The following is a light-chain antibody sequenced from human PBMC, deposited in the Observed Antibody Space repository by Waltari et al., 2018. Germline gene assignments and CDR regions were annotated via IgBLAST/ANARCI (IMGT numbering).Light chain of an antibody. J-gene: IGKJ2*01. Sequence: DIVMTQSPEYLAVSLGERATINCKSSQSLLHFSNNEFYLAWYQQKPGQSPKLLVHWASTRESGVPDRVSGSGSGREFTLTISSLQAEDVAVYYCQQYYSIPYTFGQGTRLEIK. CDR3: QQYYSIPYT. V-gene: IGKV4-1*01. CDR2: WAS. CDR1: QSLLHFSNNEFY.